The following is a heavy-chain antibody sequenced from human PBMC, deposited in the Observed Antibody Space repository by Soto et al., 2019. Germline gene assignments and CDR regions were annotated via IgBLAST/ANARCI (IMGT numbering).Heavy chain of an antibody. CDR1: GGTFTTYA. CDR3: AGDPGGGSYSRFDY. J-gene: IGHJ4*02. CDR2: IIPFFGTV. Sequence: QVQLVQSGAEVKKPGSSVKVSCKASGGTFTTYAISWVRQAPGQGLEWMGGIIPFFGTVNYAQNFQGRATPTADESTKTAQMGLRSLRSEDTAIYYCAGDPGGGSYSRFDYWGQGTLVTVSS. V-gene: IGHV1-69*01. D-gene: IGHD1-26*01.